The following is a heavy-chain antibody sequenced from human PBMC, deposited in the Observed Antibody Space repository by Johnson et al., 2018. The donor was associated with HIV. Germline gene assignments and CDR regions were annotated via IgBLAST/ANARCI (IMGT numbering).Heavy chain of an antibody. Sequence: VQLVESGGGLIQPGGSLRLSCAASGFIFSNYWMSWVRQAPGKGLEWVANIKQDGNDKYYVDSVKGRFTISRDNAKNSLYLQMNSLRVDDTAVYYCAKGGGQLWFYIAFDIWGQGTMVTVSS. CDR3: AKGGGQLWFYIAFDI. V-gene: IGHV3-7*01. CDR2: IKQDGNDK. D-gene: IGHD5-18*01. CDR1: GFIFSNYW. J-gene: IGHJ3*02.